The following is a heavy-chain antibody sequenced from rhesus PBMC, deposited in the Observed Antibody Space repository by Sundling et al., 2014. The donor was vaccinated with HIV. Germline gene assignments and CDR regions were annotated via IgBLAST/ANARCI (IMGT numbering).Heavy chain of an antibody. CDR2: ISWSGDST. CDR3: ARSITYFYDSGYYGRDYGLDS. D-gene: IGHD3-28*01. J-gene: IGHJ6*01. CDR1: GFTFDDYA. Sequence: EVQLVESGGGVVQPGGSLRLSCAASGFTFDDYAMHWVRQAPGKGLEWVSGISWSGDSTGYADSVKGRFTISRDNAKNSLYLQMNRLRAEDTALYYCARSITYFYDSGYYGRDYGLDSWGQGVVVTVSS. V-gene: IGHV3-78*01.